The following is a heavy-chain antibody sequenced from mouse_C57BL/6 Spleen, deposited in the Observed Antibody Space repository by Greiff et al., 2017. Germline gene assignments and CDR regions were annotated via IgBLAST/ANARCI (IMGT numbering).Heavy chain of an antibody. CDR2: INPGSGGT. CDR1: GYAFTNYL. D-gene: IGHD1-1*01. Sequence: VQLQQSGAELVRPGTSVKVSCKASGYAFTNYLIEWVKQRPGQGLEWIGVINPGSGGTNYNEKFKGKETLTADKSSSTAYMQLSSLTSEDAAVYFCARTTTVVYFDYWGQGTTLTVSS. V-gene: IGHV1-54*01. CDR3: ARTTTVVYFDY. J-gene: IGHJ2*01.